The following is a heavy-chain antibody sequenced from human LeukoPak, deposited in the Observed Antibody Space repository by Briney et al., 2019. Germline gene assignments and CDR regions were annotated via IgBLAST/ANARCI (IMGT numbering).Heavy chain of an antibody. CDR3: TRRLTIFGVVQPPDY. D-gene: IGHD3-3*01. CDR1: GFTFGDYA. Sequence: GGSLRLSCTASGFTFGDYAMSWVRQAPGKGLEWVGFIRSKAYGGTTEYAASVKGKFTISRDDSKSIAYLQMNSLKTEDTAVYYCTRRLTIFGVVQPPDYWGQGTLVTVSS. CDR2: IRSKAYGGTT. V-gene: IGHV3-49*04. J-gene: IGHJ4*02.